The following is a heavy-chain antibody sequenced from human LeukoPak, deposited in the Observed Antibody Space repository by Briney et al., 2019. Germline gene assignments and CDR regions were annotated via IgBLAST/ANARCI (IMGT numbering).Heavy chain of an antibody. CDR1: GFTFSTYG. Sequence: GGSLRLSCAASGFTFSTYGMHWVRQAPGKGLEWVALISYDGSDKYYPDSVKGRFTISRDNSKNTLYLQMNSLRAEDTAVYYCAKDLNPPNDCSSTSCYSPVAFDIWGQGTMVTVPS. V-gene: IGHV3-30*18. D-gene: IGHD2-2*01. J-gene: IGHJ3*02. CDR2: ISYDGSDK. CDR3: AKDLNPPNDCSSTSCYSPVAFDI.